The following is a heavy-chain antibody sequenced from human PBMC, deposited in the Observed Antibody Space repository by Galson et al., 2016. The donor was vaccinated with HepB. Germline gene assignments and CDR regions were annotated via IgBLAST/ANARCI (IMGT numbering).Heavy chain of an antibody. D-gene: IGHD3-3*01. CDR3: TRPGRYYDFWDY. V-gene: IGHV3-73*01. CDR2: IRSNADNYAT. J-gene: IGHJ4*02. CDR1: GFSFSDSS. Sequence: SLRLSCAASGFSFSDSSMHWVRQASGKGLEWVGRIRSNADNYATAYAASVKGRFTISRDDSKNTAYLQMNSLKTEDTAVYYCTRPGRYYDFWDYWGQGILVTVSS.